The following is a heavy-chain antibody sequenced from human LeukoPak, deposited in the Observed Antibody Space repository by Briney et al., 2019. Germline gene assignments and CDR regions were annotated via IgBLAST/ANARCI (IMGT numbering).Heavy chain of an antibody. Sequence: PGGSLRLSCAASGFTVSTNYMSWVRQAPGKGLEWVSSISSSSSYIYYADSVKGRFTISRDNAKNSLYLQMNSLRAEDTAVYYCARVIVVVPASEDYYYYYGMDVWGQGTTVTVSS. J-gene: IGHJ6*02. D-gene: IGHD2-2*01. CDR1: GFTVSTNY. CDR2: ISSSSSYI. CDR3: ARVIVVVPASEDYYYYYGMDV. V-gene: IGHV3-21*01.